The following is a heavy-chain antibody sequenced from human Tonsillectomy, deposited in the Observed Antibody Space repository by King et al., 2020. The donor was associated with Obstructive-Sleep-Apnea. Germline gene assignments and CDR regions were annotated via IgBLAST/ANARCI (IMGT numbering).Heavy chain of an antibody. CDR3: AKYPRAEFYYSGMDV. CDR2: ISGSGDST. V-gene: IGHV3-23*04. CDR1: RFIFSSYA. D-gene: IGHD1-14*01. Sequence: VQLVESGGGLVQPGGSLRLSCATSRFIFSSYAMSWVRQAPGKGLEWVSLISGSGDSTNYADSLKGRLTISRDNSKNTLYLQMNSLRAEDTAVYYCAKYPRAEFYYSGMDVWGQGTTVSVSS. J-gene: IGHJ6*02.